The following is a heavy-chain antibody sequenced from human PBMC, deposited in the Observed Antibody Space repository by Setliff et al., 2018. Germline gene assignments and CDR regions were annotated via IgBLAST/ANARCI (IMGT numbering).Heavy chain of an antibody. D-gene: IGHD3-10*01. CDR2: INEDGSQK. CDR1: GFTFSNYW. V-gene: IGHV3-7*01. Sequence: GGSLRLSCAASGFTFSNYWMTWVRQAPGKGLEWVANINEDGSQKPYVDSVKGRFTVSRDNSKNTLYLQMNSLRAEDTAVYYCAKDRSSYYYGSGSYFYGMDVWGQGTTVTVSS. J-gene: IGHJ6*02. CDR3: AKDRSSYYYGSGSYFYGMDV.